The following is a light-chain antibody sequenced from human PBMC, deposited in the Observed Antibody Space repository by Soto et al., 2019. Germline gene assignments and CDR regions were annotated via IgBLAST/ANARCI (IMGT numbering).Light chain of an antibody. CDR3: SSYTSSNTLV. J-gene: IGLJ1*01. V-gene: IGLV2-14*01. Sequence: QSALTQPASVSGSPGQSITISCTGTSRDVGDYKYGSWYQKHPGKAPKALIYEVSNRPSGVSNRFSGSMSGNTASLTISGLQAADEADYYCSSYTSSNTLVFGPGTKVTVL. CDR2: EVS. CDR1: SRDVGDYKY.